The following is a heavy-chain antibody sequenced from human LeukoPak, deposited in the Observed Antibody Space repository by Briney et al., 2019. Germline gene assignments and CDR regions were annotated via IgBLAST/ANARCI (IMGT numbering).Heavy chain of an antibody. D-gene: IGHD3-3*01. V-gene: IGHV4-59*01. Sequence: SETLSLTCTVSGGSISSYYWSWIRQPPGKGLEWIGYIYYSGSTNYNPSLKSRVTISVDTSKNQFSLKLSSVTAADTAVYYCAMSRYDFGAAFNIWGQGTMVTVSS. J-gene: IGHJ3*02. CDR2: IYYSGST. CDR3: AMSRYDFGAAFNI. CDR1: GGSISSYY.